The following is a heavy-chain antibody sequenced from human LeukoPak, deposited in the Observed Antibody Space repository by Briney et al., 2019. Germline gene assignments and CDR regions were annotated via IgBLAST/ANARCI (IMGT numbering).Heavy chain of an antibody. D-gene: IGHD3-3*01. CDR2: ISYDGSNK. J-gene: IGHJ6*03. Sequence: PGGSLRLSCAASGFTFSSYAMHWVRQAPGKGLEWVAVISYDGSNKYYADSVKGRFTISRDNSKNTLYLQMNSLRAEDTAVYYCARVPPPWIFGVVKAYYYYMDVWGKGTTVTVSS. V-gene: IGHV3-30*04. CDR3: ARVPPPWIFGVVKAYYYYMDV. CDR1: GFTFSSYA.